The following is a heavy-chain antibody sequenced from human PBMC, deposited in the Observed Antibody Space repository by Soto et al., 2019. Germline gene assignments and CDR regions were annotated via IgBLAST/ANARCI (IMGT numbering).Heavy chain of an antibody. CDR2: ISGSGGST. Sequence: EVQLLESGGGLVQPGGSLRLACAASGFTFSSYAMSWVRQAPGKGLEWVSAISGSGGSTYYADSVKGRFTISRDNAKNTLYLQMNSLRAEDTAVYYCAKAVQLLWDLDYWGQGTLVTVSS. J-gene: IGHJ4*02. CDR1: GFTFSSYA. V-gene: IGHV3-23*01. CDR3: AKAVQLLWDLDY. D-gene: IGHD2-2*01.